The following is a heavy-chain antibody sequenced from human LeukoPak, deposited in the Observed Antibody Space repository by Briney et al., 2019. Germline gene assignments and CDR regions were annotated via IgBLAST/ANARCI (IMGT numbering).Heavy chain of an antibody. D-gene: IGHD6-19*01. V-gene: IGHV3-53*01. J-gene: IGHJ4*02. CDR3: AKSTKIAVAAPIGY. Sequence: GGSLRLSCEASGFTVSSNYMSWVRQAPGKGLEWISVICSGGSTYHADSVKGRFTISRDNSKNTLYLQMNSLRAEDTAVYYCAKSTKIAVAAPIGYWGQGTLVTVSS. CDR2: ICSGGST. CDR1: GFTVSSNY.